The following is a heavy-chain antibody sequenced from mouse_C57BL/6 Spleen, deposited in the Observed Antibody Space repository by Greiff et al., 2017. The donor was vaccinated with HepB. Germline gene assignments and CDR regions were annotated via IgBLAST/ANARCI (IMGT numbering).Heavy chain of an antibody. CDR2: INPNNGGT. Sequence: EVQLQQSGPELVKPGASVKISCKASGYTFTDYYMNWVKQSHGKSLEWIGDINPNNGGTSYNQKFKGKATLTVDKSSSTAYMELRSLTSEDSAVYYCAREGDFDYWGQGTTLTVSS. V-gene: IGHV1-26*01. CDR3: AREGDFDY. CDR1: GYTFTDYY. J-gene: IGHJ2*01.